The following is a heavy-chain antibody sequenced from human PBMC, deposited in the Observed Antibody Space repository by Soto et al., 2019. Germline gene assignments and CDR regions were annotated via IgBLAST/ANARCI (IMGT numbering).Heavy chain of an antibody. Sequence: SETLSLTCTVSGVSITTGDYYWNWIRQSPGKGLEWIGNIFYSGSTNYNPALKSRVTISVDTSKSQFSLKLSSVTAADTAVYYCAKDSGYNYGYFRWFDPWGQGTLVTVSS. CDR3: AKDSGYNYGYFRWFDP. CDR1: GVSITTGDYY. V-gene: IGHV4-61*08. D-gene: IGHD5-18*01. J-gene: IGHJ5*02. CDR2: IFYSGST.